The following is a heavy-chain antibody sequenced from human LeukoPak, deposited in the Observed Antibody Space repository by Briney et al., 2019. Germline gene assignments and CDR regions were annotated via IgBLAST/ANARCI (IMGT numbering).Heavy chain of an antibody. J-gene: IGHJ4*02. V-gene: IGHV3-43*02. CDR2: ISGDGGST. D-gene: IGHD2-15*01. Sequence: GGSLRLSCAASGFTFDDYAMHWVRQAPGKGLEWVSLISGDGGSTYYADSVKGRVTISRDNSKNSLYLQMNSVRTEETALYYCAKDFDCSGGSCYSVDSWGQGTLVTVSS. CDR3: AKDFDCSGGSCYSVDS. CDR1: GFTFDDYA.